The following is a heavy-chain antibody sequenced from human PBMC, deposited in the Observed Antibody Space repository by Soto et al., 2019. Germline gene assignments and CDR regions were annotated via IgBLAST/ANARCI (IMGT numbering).Heavy chain of an antibody. V-gene: IGHV3-23*01. D-gene: IGHD3-10*01. CDR3: ARYGVVGTHYYYYYYMDV. J-gene: IGHJ6*03. Sequence: GSLRLSCAASGFTFSSYAMSWVRQAPGKGLEWVSAISGSGGSTYYADSVKGRFTISRDNSKNTLYLQMNSLRAEDTAVYYCARYGVVGTHYYYYYYMDVWGKGTTVTVSS. CDR1: GFTFSSYA. CDR2: ISGSGGST.